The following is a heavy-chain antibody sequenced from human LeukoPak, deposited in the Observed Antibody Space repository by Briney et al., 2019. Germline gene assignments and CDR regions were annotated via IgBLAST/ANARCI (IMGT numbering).Heavy chain of an antibody. V-gene: IGHV3-7*01. J-gene: IGHJ4*02. CDR3: ARDPENEYSYGYGDY. CDR2: INQDGSGK. D-gene: IGHD5-18*01. Sequence: PGGSLRLSCAASGFTFRSYWMRWVRQAPGKGLEWVALINQDGSGKYHVDSVKGRFTISRDNADNSLYLQMNSLRAEDTAVYYCARDPENEYSYGYGDYWGQGTLVTVSS. CDR1: GFTFRSYW.